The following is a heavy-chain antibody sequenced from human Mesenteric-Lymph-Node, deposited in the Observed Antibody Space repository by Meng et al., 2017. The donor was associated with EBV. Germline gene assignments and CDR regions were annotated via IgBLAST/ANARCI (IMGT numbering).Heavy chain of an antibody. Sequence: WGGVLRPWGALTLPGEASGISFSKVGMFWLRQPLGEGLGWVSAISGGGVNTNYAESVKGRFTNSRNNSKNTLSLQMNSLRAEDTAVYYCVSIPTYYHDTSKDFWGQGTLVTVSS. CDR2: ISGGGVNT. CDR1: GISFSKVG. J-gene: IGHJ4*02. D-gene: IGHD3-22*01. V-gene: IGHV3-23*01. CDR3: VSIPTYYHDTSKDF.